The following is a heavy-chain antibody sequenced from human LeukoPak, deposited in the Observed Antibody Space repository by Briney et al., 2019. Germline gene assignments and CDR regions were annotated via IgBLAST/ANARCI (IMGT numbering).Heavy chain of an antibody. CDR3: ARTSLALNWFDP. V-gene: IGHV5-10-1*01. CDR2: IDPSVSYT. J-gene: IGHJ5*02. D-gene: IGHD2-21*01. Sequence: GEPLQISCQGSGYSFTSYWTSWVRQMPGKGLGRMGRIDPSVSYTNSTPSFQGHVTISADKSISTAYLQWSSLKASDTAMYSCARTSLALNWFDPWGQGTLVTVSS. CDR1: GYSFTSYW.